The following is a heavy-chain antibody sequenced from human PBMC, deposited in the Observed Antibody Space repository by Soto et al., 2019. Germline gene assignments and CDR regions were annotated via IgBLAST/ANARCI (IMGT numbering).Heavy chain of an antibody. CDR1: GASLSGYY. CDR2: IYHGGST. J-gene: IGHJ5*02. D-gene: IGHD3-3*01. CDR3: AKLSDFWSGYYYGWFDP. V-gene: IGHV4-34*01. Sequence: SETLSLTCNVSGASLSGYYWSWIRQPPGKGLEWIGEIYHGGSTNYNPSLKSRVSISVDTSKNQFSLKLSSVTAADTAVYYCAKLSDFWSGYYYGWFDPWGQGTLVTVSS.